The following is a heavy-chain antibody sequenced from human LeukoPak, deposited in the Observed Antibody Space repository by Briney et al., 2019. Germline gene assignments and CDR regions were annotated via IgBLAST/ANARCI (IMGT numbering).Heavy chain of an antibody. Sequence: GGSLRLSCAASGFTFTNYWMTWVRQAPGKGPEWVANIRQDGSETNYVDSVRGRFTIARDNTKNSLYLQMTSLRGEVTAVYYCASRAGKPGNTPWCFDYWGQGALVTVSS. V-gene: IGHV3-7*01. CDR1: GFTFTNYW. CDR2: IRQDGSET. J-gene: IGHJ4*02. D-gene: IGHD1-7*01. CDR3: ASRAGKPGNTPWCFDY.